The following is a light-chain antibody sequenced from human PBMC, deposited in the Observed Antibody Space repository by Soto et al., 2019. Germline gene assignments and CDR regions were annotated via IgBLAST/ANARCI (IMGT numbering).Light chain of an antibody. V-gene: IGKV3-20*01. CDR3: QQYGSSPRT. CDR1: QSVSSN. Sequence: EIVMTPSPGTLSLSPGERATLYCRASQSVSSNLAWYQQKPGQAPTLLIYGASIRAAGIPDRFSGSGSGTDFTLTIRRLEPEDFAVYYCQQYGSSPRTFGQGTKVDIK. CDR2: GAS. J-gene: IGKJ1*01.